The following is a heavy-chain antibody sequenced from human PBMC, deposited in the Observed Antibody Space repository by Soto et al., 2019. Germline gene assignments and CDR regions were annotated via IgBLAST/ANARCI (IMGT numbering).Heavy chain of an antibody. D-gene: IGHD3-10*01. CDR1: GFRFEDYA. CDR2: IAWNSDII. CDR3: AKDHYGSAIYGMAV. Sequence: EVQLVESGGGLVQPGRSLRLSCAASGFRFEDYAMHWVRQAPGKGLEWVSGIAWNSDIIGYADSVKGRFIISRDNGKSSLYLQMNSLRPEDTALYYCAKDHYGSAIYGMAVWGQGTPVTVSS. V-gene: IGHV3-9*01. J-gene: IGHJ6*02.